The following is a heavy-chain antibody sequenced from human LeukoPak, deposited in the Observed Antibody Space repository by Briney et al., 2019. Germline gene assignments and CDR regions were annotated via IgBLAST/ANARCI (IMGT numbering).Heavy chain of an antibody. CDR2: FDPEDGET. D-gene: IGHD3-22*01. CDR3: ATNLRYYDSSGYYT. CDR1: GYTLTELS. V-gene: IGHV1-24*01. J-gene: IGHJ5*02. Sequence: ASVKVSCKVSGYTLTELSMHWVRQAPGKGLEWMGGFDPEDGETIYAQKFQGGVTMTEDTSTDTAYMELSSLRSEDTAVYYCATNLRYYDSSGYYTWGRGTLVTVSS.